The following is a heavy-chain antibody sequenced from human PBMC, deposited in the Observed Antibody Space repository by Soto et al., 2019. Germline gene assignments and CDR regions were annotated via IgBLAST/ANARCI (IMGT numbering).Heavy chain of an antibody. CDR1: GYTFTDYA. J-gene: IGHJ6*02. V-gene: IGHV1-18*01. D-gene: IGHD6-6*01. Sequence: QVQLVQSGAEVKKPGASVKVSCKASGYTFTDYAISWVRQAPGQGLERMGWISPYNGDTSHEQKLQGRVTMTTDTATSAAYMEVRSLRADDTAVYYCARGGIAARGGMDVWGQGTTVTVSS. CDR2: ISPYNGDT. CDR3: ARGGIAARGGMDV.